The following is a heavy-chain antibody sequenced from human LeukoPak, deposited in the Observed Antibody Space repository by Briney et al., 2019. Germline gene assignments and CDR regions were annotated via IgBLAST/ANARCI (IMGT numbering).Heavy chain of an antibody. V-gene: IGHV1-46*01. CDR1: GGTFSSYA. CDR2: INPSGGST. J-gene: IGHJ6*02. D-gene: IGHD2-21*02. CDR3: AREKYCGGDCYSYYYYGMDV. Sequence: ASVKVSCKASGGTFSSYAISWVRQAPGQGLEWMGIINPSGGSTSYAQKFQGRVTMTRDTSTSTVYMELSSLRSEDTAVYYCAREKYCGGDCYSYYYYGMDVWGQGTTVTVSS.